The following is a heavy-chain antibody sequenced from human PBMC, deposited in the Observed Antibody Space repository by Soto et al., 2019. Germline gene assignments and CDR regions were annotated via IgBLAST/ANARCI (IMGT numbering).Heavy chain of an antibody. CDR3: VRCWGTGDGSNLGYNWLDP. D-gene: IGHD1-1*01. Sequence: PGGSLRLSCAVFGFTFSGYPMYWVRQAPGKGLEWVAIVSHDGNNKWYADFVKGRFTISRDNVKNTLYLQMNSLRAEDTAVYYCVRCWGTGDGSNLGYNWLDPWGQGTLVTVSS. J-gene: IGHJ5*02. CDR2: VSHDGNNK. V-gene: IGHV3-30-3*01. CDR1: GFTFSGYP.